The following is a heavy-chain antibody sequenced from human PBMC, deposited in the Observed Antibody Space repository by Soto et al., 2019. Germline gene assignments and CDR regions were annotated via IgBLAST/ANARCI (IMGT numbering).Heavy chain of an antibody. J-gene: IGHJ4*02. V-gene: IGHV1-69*05. CDR1: GGTFSSYA. Sequence: QVQLVQSGAEVKKPGSSVKVSCKASGGTFSSYAISWVRQAPGQGLEWMGGIIPIFGTANYAQKVQGRVTMTQDETTRTAYMELSSLRSKETAMYYCARESRYCSGGSCYFLPGIDYWGQGTMVTVSS. CDR3: ARESRYCSGGSCYFLPGIDY. CDR2: IIPIFGTA. D-gene: IGHD2-15*01.